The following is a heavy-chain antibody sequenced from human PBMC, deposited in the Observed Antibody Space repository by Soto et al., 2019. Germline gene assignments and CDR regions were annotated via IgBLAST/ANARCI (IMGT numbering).Heavy chain of an antibody. CDR3: AHSRTDSSGYFAFDI. CDR2: IYYSGST. D-gene: IGHD3-22*01. J-gene: IGHJ3*02. Sequence: SETLSLTCTVSGGSISSYYWSWIRQPPGKGLEWIGYIYYSGSTNYNPSLKSRVTISVDTSKNQFSLKLSSVTAADTAVYYCAHSRTDSSGYFAFDIWGQGTMVTDSS. V-gene: IGHV4-59*01. CDR1: GGSISSYY.